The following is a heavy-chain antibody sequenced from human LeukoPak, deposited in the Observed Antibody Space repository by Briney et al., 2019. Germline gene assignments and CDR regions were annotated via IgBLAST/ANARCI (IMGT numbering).Heavy chain of an antibody. CDR3: AKDSGGYYYYFDY. CDR1: GFTFCSYG. CDR2: IWYDGSNK. J-gene: IGHJ4*02. Sequence: GGSLRLSCAASGFTFCSYGMHWVRQAPGKGLEWVAVIWYDGSNKYYADSVKGRFTISRDNSKNTLYLQMNSLRAEDTAVYYCAKDSGGYYYYFDYWGQGTLVTVSS. V-gene: IGHV3-33*06. D-gene: IGHD3-3*01.